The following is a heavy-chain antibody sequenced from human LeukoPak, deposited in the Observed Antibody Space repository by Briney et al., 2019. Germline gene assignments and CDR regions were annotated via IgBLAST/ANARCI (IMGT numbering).Heavy chain of an antibody. D-gene: IGHD6-19*01. J-gene: IGHJ4*02. CDR1: GLTFSTYW. CDR2: IKQDGSEK. V-gene: IGHV3-7*01. CDR3: ARFEAVAGDFDY. Sequence: PGGSLRLSCAASGLTFSTYWMSWVRQAPGKGLEWVANIKQDGSEKYYVDSVKGRFTISRDNAKNSLYLQMNTLRAEDTAVYYCARFEAVAGDFDYWGQGTLVTVSS.